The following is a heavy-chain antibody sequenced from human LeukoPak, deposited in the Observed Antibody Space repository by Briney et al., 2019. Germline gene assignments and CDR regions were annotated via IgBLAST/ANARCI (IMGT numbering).Heavy chain of an antibody. J-gene: IGHJ4*02. D-gene: IGHD4-23*01. CDR2: IKRDGSNT. V-gene: IGHV3-74*01. CDR1: GFTFSSYW. Sequence: GGSVRLSCAASGFTFSSYWMHWVRQAPGKGLVWVSHIKRDGSNTNYADSVKGRFTISRDNAKSTLYLQMNSLRVEDTAVYYCARGAPYGRNSSWGQGTLVTVSS. CDR3: ARGAPYGRNSS.